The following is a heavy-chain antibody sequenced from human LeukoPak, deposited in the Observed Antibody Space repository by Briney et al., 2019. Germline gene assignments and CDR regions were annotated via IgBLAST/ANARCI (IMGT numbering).Heavy chain of an antibody. CDR3: ARGTVTTEDAFDI. J-gene: IGHJ3*02. D-gene: IGHD4-17*01. CDR1: GFTFSSYW. Sequence: GGSLRLSCVASGFTFSSYWMSWVRQAPGKGLEWVANIKQDGSEKYYVDSVKGRFTISRDNAKNSLYLQMNSLRAEDTAVYYCARGTVTTEDAFDIWGQGTMVTVSS. CDR2: IKQDGSEK. V-gene: IGHV3-7*01.